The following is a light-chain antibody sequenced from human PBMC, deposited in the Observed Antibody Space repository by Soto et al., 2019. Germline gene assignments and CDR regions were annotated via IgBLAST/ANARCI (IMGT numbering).Light chain of an antibody. CDR2: GAS. Sequence: EIVMTQSPATLSVSPGERATLSCRASQSVRTSLAWYQQKPGQAPRLLIYGASTRATGIPARFSGSGSGTEFTLTISRLQSEDFAVYYCQQYNTWPPLTFGGGTKVEIK. V-gene: IGKV3-15*01. CDR3: QQYNTWPPLT. CDR1: QSVRTS. J-gene: IGKJ4*01.